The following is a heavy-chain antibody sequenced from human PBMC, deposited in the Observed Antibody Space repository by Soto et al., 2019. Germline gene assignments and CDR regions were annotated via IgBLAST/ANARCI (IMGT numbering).Heavy chain of an antibody. CDR1: GYSFTSLD. CDR2: MEPSTGTT. J-gene: IGHJ4*02. V-gene: IGHV1-8*01. D-gene: IGHD1-26*01. CDR3: ARGVSAGVDY. Sequence: ASVKVSCKASGYSFTSLDINWVRQTAGQGLEWMGWMEPSTGTTGYAQKFQGRVTMTRDTSINTAYMGLTTLTSDDTAFYYCARGVSAGVDYWGQGTLVTVSS.